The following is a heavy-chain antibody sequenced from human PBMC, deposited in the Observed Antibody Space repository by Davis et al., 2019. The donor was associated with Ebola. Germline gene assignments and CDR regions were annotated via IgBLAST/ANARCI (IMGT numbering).Heavy chain of an antibody. V-gene: IGHV4-39*01. CDR3: ARRFSSPYFDP. CDR1: GGAISGNDYY. Sequence: GSLRLSCTVSGGAISGNDYYWTWLRQPPGKGLEWLGSMLYGGATYYNPSLKSRVSIFVDTSKNQFSMKLSSVTATDTAVYYCARRFSSPYFDPWGQGIMVTVSS. J-gene: IGHJ4*02. D-gene: IGHD6-13*01. CDR2: MLYGGAT.